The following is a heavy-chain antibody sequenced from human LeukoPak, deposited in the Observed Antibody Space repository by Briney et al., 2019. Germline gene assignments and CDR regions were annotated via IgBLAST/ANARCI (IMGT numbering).Heavy chain of an antibody. V-gene: IGHV3-30*02. CDR3: AKVRVTAASGEGY. CDR1: GFIFSNFS. CDR2: IRFDGVTQ. D-gene: IGHD2-21*02. Sequence: GGSLRLSCAASGFIFSNFSMHWVRQIPGKGLEWVAFIRFDGVTQYYADSVRGRFTVSRDNSKNTLYLEMNNLRTDDTALYHCAKVRVTAASGEGYWGQGTLVIVSS. J-gene: IGHJ4*02.